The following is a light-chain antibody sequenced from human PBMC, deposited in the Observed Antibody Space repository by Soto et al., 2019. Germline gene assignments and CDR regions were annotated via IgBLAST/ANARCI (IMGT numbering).Light chain of an antibody. CDR1: QDIRND. J-gene: IGKJ2*01. Sequence: DIEMTQSPSSLSASVGERVTITCRASQDIRNDLGWYQQKPGKAPKRLIYAAPSLQSGVPSKFCGSGSGTEVTLTISSLQPEDSATYYCLQHNTYPYTFGQGTKLEIK. CDR2: AAP. V-gene: IGKV1-17*01. CDR3: LQHNTYPYT.